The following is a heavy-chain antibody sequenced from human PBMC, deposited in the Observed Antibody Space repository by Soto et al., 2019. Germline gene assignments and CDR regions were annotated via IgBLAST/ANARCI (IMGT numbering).Heavy chain of an antibody. CDR3: ERMGHYDFWSGYYFDY. CDR2: IFSNDEK. D-gene: IGHD3-3*01. Sequence: QVTLKESGPVLVKPTETLTLTCTVSGFSLSNARMGVSWIRQPPGKALEWLAHIFSNDEKSYSTSLKSRLTISKDTSKSQVVLTMTNMDPVDTTTYYCERMGHYDFWSGYYFDYWGQGTLVTVSS. V-gene: IGHV2-26*01. CDR1: GFSLSNARMG. J-gene: IGHJ4*02.